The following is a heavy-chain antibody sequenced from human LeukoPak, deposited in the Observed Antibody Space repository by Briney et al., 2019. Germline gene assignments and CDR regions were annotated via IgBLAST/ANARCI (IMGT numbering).Heavy chain of an antibody. V-gene: IGHV3-30*18. CDR1: GFIFSSFG. CDR3: AKDRSPVVLFDAFDV. CDR2: ISYDGSNK. J-gene: IGHJ3*01. D-gene: IGHD2-2*01. Sequence: PGGSLRLSCAASGFIFSSFGIHWVRQAPGKGQEWVAVISYDGSNKFYADSVKGRFSVSRDNSKSTLILQMNSLRVDDTAVYYCAKDRSPVVLFDAFDVWGQGTMVTVSS.